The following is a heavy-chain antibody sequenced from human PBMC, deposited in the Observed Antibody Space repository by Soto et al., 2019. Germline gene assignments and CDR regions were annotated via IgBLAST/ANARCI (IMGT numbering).Heavy chain of an antibody. CDR3: ARAWTATAGWANWFDL. J-gene: IGHJ5*02. CDR2: IYYSGTT. CDR1: GGSISSGGYY. V-gene: IGHV4-31*03. Sequence: QVQLQESGPGLVEPSQTLSLTCTVSGGSISSGGYYWSWIRQHPGKGLEWIGYIYYSGTTYYNPSLESRLTISVDTSKTQFSLKLRPLTAAATSVYYCARAWTATAGWANWFDLWGQGNLVTVSS. D-gene: IGHD6-13*01.